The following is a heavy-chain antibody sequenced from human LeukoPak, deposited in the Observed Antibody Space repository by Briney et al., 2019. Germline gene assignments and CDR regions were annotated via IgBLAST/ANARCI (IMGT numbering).Heavy chain of an antibody. CDR3: ARDYPVVLIRLYFVH. V-gene: IGHV3-48*04. D-gene: IGHD2-8*01. J-gene: IGHJ4*02. CDR1: AFSFSAYS. Sequence: PGGSLRLSCAASAFSFSAYSMNWVRQAPGKGLEWVSYISSSSRTTYYADSVKGRFTISRDNSKNTLFLQMNSLRAEDTAIYFCARDYPVVLIRLYFVHWGQGTLVTVSS. CDR2: ISSSSRTT.